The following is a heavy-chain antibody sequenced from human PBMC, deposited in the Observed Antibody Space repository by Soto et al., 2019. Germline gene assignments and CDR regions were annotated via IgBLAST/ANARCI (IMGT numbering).Heavy chain of an antibody. J-gene: IGHJ6*02. V-gene: IGHV4-59*05. Sequence: SETLSLTCTVSVDSITTYYWSWIRQPAGKGLEWIGSIYYSGSTYYNPSLKSRVTISVDTSKNQFSLKLSSVTAADTAVYYCARHGTGTRFGVDVWGQGXTVTVYS. CDR2: IYYSGST. D-gene: IGHD3-10*01. CDR3: ARHGTGTRFGVDV. CDR1: VDSITTYY.